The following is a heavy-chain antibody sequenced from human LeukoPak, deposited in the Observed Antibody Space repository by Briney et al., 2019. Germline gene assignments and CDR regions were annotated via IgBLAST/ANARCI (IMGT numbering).Heavy chain of an antibody. CDR1: GFTFRTYW. D-gene: IGHD2-2*01. V-gene: IGHV3-74*01. CDR2: INPDGSST. J-gene: IGHJ5*02. Sequence: PGGSLRLSCVASGFTFRTYWMHWVRQVPGKGPVWLSRINPDGSSTTYADPVKGRFTISRDNAKNMLYLQINSLRVEDTAIYYCARGGKLEPTAMPTWGQGSLVVVSS. CDR3: ARGGKLEPTAMPT.